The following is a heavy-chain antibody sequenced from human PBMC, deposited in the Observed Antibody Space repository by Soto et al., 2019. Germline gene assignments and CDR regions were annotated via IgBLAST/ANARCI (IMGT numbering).Heavy chain of an antibody. V-gene: IGHV4-59*01. D-gene: IGHD3-3*01. CDR3: ARAQVITIFGVADHLFYYKDV. J-gene: IGHJ6*03. CDR2: IYYSGST. CDR1: GGSISSYY. Sequence: SETLSLTCTVSGGSISSYYWSWIGQPPGKGLEWIGYIYYSGSTNYNPSLKSRVTISVDTSKNQFSLKLSSVTAADTAVYYCARAQVITIFGVADHLFYYKDVWSKGTTVTLSS.